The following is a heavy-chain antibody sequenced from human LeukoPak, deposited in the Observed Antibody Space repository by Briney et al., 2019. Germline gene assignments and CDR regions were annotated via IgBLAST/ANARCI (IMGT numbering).Heavy chain of an antibody. V-gene: IGHV4-39*07. Sequence: LETLSLTCTVSGGSISSSSYYWGWIRQPPGKGLEWIGSIYYSGSTYYNPSLKSRVTISVDTSKNQFSLKLSSVTAADTAVYYCARAERQEGRAFDIWGQGTMVTVSS. CDR2: IYYSGST. CDR3: ARAERQEGRAFDI. CDR1: GGSISSSSYY. J-gene: IGHJ3*02.